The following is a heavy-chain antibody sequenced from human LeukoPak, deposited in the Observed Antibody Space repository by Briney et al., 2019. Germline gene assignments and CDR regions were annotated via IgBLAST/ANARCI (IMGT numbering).Heavy chain of an antibody. V-gene: IGHV4-39*01. CDR1: GDSISRSDSY. Sequence: TASETLSLTCSVSGDSISRSDSYWDWIRQPPGKGLEWIGTICYSGRTYYSPSLNSRVTMSVDTSSNQFSLNLRSVTAADTAVYYCARRRYYDGSGYLEWGQGTLLSVSS. CDR3: ARRRYYDGSGYLE. D-gene: IGHD3-22*01. J-gene: IGHJ1*01. CDR2: ICYSGRT.